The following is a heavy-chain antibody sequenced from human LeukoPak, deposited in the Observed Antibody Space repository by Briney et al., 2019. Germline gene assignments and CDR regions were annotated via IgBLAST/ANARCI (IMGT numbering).Heavy chain of an antibody. CDR3: ARDRGLTSIAASA. Sequence: ASVKVSCKASGYTFTDNYIHWVRQAPGQGLEWMGWINPNSGGTNYAQKFQGRVTMTRDTSISTAYMELSSLRSDDTAVYYCARDRGLTSIAASAWGQGTLVTVSS. D-gene: IGHD6-6*01. CDR1: GYTFTDNY. V-gene: IGHV1-2*02. J-gene: IGHJ5*02. CDR2: INPNSGGT.